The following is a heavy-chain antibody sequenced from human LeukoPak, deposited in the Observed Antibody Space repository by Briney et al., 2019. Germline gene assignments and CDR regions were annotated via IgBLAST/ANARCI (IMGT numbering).Heavy chain of an antibody. CDR2: IYYSGST. Sequence: SETLSLTCTVSGGSISSYYWSWIRQPPGKGLEWIGYIYYSGSTNYNPSLKSRVTISVDTSKNQFSLKLSSVTAADTAVYYCARERSYSSSWYEDYWGQGTLVTVSS. CDR3: ARERSYSSSWYEDY. J-gene: IGHJ4*02. V-gene: IGHV4-59*01. D-gene: IGHD6-13*01. CDR1: GGSISSYY.